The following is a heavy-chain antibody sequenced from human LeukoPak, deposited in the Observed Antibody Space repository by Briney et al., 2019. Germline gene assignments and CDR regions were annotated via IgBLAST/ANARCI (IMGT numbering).Heavy chain of an antibody. CDR1: GFTFSSYG. J-gene: IGHJ4*02. V-gene: IGHV3-30*18. D-gene: IGHD6-13*01. CDR3: AKPSISSSWLYYFDY. CDR2: ISYDGSNK. Sequence: GGSLRLSCAASGFTFSSYGMHWVRQAPGKGLEWVAVISYDGSNKYYADSVKGRFTISRDNSKNTLYLQMNSLRAEDTAVYYCAKPSISSSWLYYFDYWGQGTLVTVSS.